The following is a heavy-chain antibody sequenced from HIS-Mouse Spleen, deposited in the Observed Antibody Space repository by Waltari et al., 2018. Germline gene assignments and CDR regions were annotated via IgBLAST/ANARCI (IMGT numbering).Heavy chain of an antibody. CDR1: GFTFSSYA. CDR3: AKSRGGDCYDY. J-gene: IGHJ4*02. D-gene: IGHD2-21*01. CDR2: ISGSGGST. Sequence: EVQLLESGGGLAQPGGSLRLSCAASGFTFSSYAISGARQAPGKGLEWVSAISGSGGSTYYADSVKGRFTISRDNSKNTLYLQMNSLRAEDTAVYYCAKSRGGDCYDYWGQGTLVTVSS. V-gene: IGHV3-23*01.